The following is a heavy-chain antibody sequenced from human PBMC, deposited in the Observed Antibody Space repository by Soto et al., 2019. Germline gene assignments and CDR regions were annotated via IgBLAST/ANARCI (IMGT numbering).Heavy chain of an antibody. CDR2: IDPSDSYT. CDR1: GYSFTSYW. Sequence: GESLKISCKGSGYSFTSYWISWVRQMPGKGLEWMGRIDPSDSYTNYSPSFQGHVTISADKSISTAYLQWSSLKASDTAMYYCARHPLPLGAARPDWYFDLWGRGTLVTVSS. CDR3: ARHPLPLGAARPDWYFDL. J-gene: IGHJ2*01. D-gene: IGHD6-6*01. V-gene: IGHV5-10-1*01.